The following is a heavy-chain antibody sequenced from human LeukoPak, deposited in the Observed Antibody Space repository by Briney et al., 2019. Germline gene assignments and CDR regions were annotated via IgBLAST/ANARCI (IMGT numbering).Heavy chain of an antibody. V-gene: IGHV3-21*01. CDR3: ARCYSGWYVD. J-gene: IGHJ4*02. D-gene: IGHD6-19*01. CDR2: ITSSSSYI. Sequence: PGGSLRLSCAASGFTFSSYSMNWDRQAPGKGLEWVSSITSSSSYIYYADSVKGRFTISRDNAKNSLYLQMNSLRAEDTAVYYCARCYSGWYVDWGQGTLVTVSS. CDR1: GFTFSSYS.